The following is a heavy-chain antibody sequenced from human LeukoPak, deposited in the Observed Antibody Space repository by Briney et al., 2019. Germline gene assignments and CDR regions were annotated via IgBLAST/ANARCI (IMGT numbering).Heavy chain of an antibody. D-gene: IGHD5-12*01. CDR1: GGSISSSSYY. V-gene: IGHV4-39*02. CDR2: IYYSGST. CDR3: AKDGHKWLRWDSYFDY. J-gene: IGHJ4*02. Sequence: SETLSLTCTVSGGSISSSSYYWGWIRQPPGKGLEWIGSIYYSGSTYYNPSLKSRVTISVDTSKNQFSLKLSSVTAADTAVYYCAKDGHKWLRWDSYFDYWGQGTLVTVSS.